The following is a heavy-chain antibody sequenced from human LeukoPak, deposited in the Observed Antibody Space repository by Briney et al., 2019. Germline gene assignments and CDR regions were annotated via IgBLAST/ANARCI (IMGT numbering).Heavy chain of an antibody. Sequence: PGGSLRLSCAASGFTFSSYWMSWVRQAPGKGLEWVANIKQDGSEKYYVDSVKGRFTISRDNAKNSLYLQMNSLRAEDTAVYYCARGGIAARRGYYYMDVWGKGTTVTVSS. CDR3: ARGGIAARRGYYYMDV. D-gene: IGHD6-6*01. V-gene: IGHV3-7*01. CDR2: IKQDGSEK. CDR1: GFTFSSYW. J-gene: IGHJ6*03.